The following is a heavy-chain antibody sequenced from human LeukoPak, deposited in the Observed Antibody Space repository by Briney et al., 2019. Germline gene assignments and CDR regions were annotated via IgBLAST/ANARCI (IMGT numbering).Heavy chain of an antibody. CDR3: AREPYGDSYFDY. V-gene: IGHV3-74*01. J-gene: IGHJ4*02. CDR1: GFTFSNYW. CDR2: INGDGSIT. D-gene: IGHD4-17*01. Sequence: PGGSLRLSCAASGFTFSNYWMHWVRQAPGKGPVWVSRINGDGSITSYADSVKGRFTISRDNAKNTLYLQMNSLRAEDTAVYYCAREPYGDSYFDYWGQGTLVTVSS.